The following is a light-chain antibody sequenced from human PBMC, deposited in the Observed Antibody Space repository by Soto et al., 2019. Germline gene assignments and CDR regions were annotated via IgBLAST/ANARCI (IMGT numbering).Light chain of an antibody. CDR2: GNN. CDR1: SSNIGAGYD. CDR3: QSYDISGWV. Sequence: QSVLTQPPSMSGAPGQTVTLSCTGSSSNIGAGYDVHWYQQFPGTAPKLLIYGNNNRPSGVPDRLSGSKSGTSASLAITGLQAEDEADYYCQSYDISGWVFGGGTKLTVL. V-gene: IGLV1-40*01. J-gene: IGLJ3*02.